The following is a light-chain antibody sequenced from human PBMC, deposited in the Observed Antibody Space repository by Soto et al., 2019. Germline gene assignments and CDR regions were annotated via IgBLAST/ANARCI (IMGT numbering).Light chain of an antibody. Sequence: DIQMTQSPSTLSASVGERVTITCRASQSISTWLAWYQQKSGKAPKLLIYKASSLDSGVPSRFSGSGSGTEFTLTISSLQPYDFATYYCQQYNSYVTFGQGTRVEIK. CDR1: QSISTW. J-gene: IGKJ1*01. CDR3: QQYNSYVT. V-gene: IGKV1-5*03. CDR2: KAS.